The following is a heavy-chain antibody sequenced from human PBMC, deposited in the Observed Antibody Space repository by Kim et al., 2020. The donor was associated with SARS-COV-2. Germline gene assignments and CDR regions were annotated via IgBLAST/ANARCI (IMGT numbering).Heavy chain of an antibody. CDR2: IYYSGST. CDR3: ARLPASYDYIWGSYRPWYFDY. V-gene: IGHV4-39*01. D-gene: IGHD3-16*02. CDR1: GGSISSSSYY. Sequence: SETLSLTCTVSGGSISSSSYYWGWIRQPPGKGLEWIGSIYYSGSTYYNPSLKSRVTISVDTSKNQFSLKLSSVTAADTAVYYCARLPASYDYIWGSYRPWYFDYWGQGTLVTVSS. J-gene: IGHJ4*02.